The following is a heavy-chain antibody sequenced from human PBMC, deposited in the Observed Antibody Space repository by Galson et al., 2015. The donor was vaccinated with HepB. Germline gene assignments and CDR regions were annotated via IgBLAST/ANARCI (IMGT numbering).Heavy chain of an antibody. Sequence: SVKVSCKASGGTFSSYAISWVRQAPGQGLEWMGRIIPILGIANYAQKFQGRATITADKSTSTAYMELSSLRSEDTAVYYCASQEVYGSGSYTYYYYGLDVWGQGTTVTVSS. D-gene: IGHD3-10*01. CDR1: GGTFSSYA. CDR2: IIPILGIA. CDR3: ASQEVYGSGSYTYYYYGLDV. J-gene: IGHJ6*02. V-gene: IGHV1-69*04.